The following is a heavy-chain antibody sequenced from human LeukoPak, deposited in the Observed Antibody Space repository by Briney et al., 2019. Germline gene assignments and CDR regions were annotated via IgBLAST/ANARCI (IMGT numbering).Heavy chain of an antibody. CDR3: ARVTDYCSSTSCSFDY. CDR1: GGTFSSYA. Sequence: ASVKVSCKASGGTFSSYAISWVRQAPGQGLEWMGGIIPIFGTANYAQKFQGRVTITADESTSTAYMELSSLRSEDTAVYYCARVTDYCSSTSCSFDYWGQGTLVTVSS. CDR2: IIPIFGTA. D-gene: IGHD2-2*01. J-gene: IGHJ4*02. V-gene: IGHV1-69*13.